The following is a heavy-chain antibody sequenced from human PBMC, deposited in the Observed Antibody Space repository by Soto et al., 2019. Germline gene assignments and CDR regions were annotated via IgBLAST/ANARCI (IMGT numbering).Heavy chain of an antibody. CDR2: ISSSSSYI. CDR3: ALYCSGGGCSHTRTAR. Sequence: PGASLKISCSASGFPFSDYYMNWVRQAPGKGLEWVSSISSSSSYIYYADSVKGRFTISRDNAKNSLYLQMNSLRAEDAAVYYCALYCSGGGCSHTRTARWGQGTLVTVSS. J-gene: IGHJ4*02. D-gene: IGHD2-15*01. V-gene: IGHV3-21*01. CDR1: GFPFSDYY.